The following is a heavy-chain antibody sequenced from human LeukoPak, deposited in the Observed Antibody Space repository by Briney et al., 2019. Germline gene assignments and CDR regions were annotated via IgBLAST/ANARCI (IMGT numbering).Heavy chain of an antibody. Sequence: PGRSLRLSCAPSGFTFSRHGMHWVSQAPGKGLEWVAIISNDGSRKYYAHSVEGRFAISRGNSKNTLYLQMDSLRAEDTAVYYCARDRAWNYFDYWGQGTLVTVSS. CDR2: ISNDGSRK. J-gene: IGHJ4*02. V-gene: IGHV3-30*03. CDR3: ARDRAWNYFDY. CDR1: GFTFSRHG. D-gene: IGHD3-3*01.